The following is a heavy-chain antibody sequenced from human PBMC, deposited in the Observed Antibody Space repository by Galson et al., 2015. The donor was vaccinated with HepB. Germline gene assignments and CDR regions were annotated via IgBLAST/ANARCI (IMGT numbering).Heavy chain of an antibody. J-gene: IGHJ4*02. V-gene: IGHV3-7*03. D-gene: IGHD3-22*01. Sequence: SLRLSCAASGFTFSSYWMSWVRQAPGKGLEWVANIKQDGSEKYYVDSVKGRFTISRDNAKNSLYLQMNSLRAEDTAVYYCARDREGVHSIGYYYYFDYWGQGTLVTVSS. CDR1: GFTFSSYW. CDR3: ARDREGVHSIGYYYYFDY. CDR2: IKQDGSEK.